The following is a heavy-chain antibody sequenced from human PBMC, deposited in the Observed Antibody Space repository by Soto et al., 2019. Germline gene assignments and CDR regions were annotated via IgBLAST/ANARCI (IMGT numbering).Heavy chain of an antibody. CDR3: AKDLRNSNDVTYYYYGMDV. V-gene: IGHV3-23*01. CDR2: ITGSGSDT. Sequence: GGSLRLSCAASGFTFYNYAMGWVRQAPGKGLEWVSAITGSGSDTYYVDSVKGRFTISRDNSENTLYLQMNSLRAEDTAVYYCAKDLRNSNDVTYYYYGMDVWGQGTTVTVSS. CDR1: GFTFYNYA. J-gene: IGHJ6*02. D-gene: IGHD1-1*01.